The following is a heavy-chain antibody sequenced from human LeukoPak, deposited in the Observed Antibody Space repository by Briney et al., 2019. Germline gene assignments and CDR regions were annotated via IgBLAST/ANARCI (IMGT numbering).Heavy chain of an antibody. Sequence: PSETLSLTCTVSGGSISSYYWSWIRQPPGKGLEWIGYIYYSGSTNYNPSLKSRVTISVDTSTNQFSLKLSSVTAADTAVYYCARGGNSPYNWFDPWGQGTLVTVSS. D-gene: IGHD4-23*01. CDR3: ARGGNSPYNWFDP. CDR1: GGSISSYY. J-gene: IGHJ5*02. CDR2: IYYSGST. V-gene: IGHV4-59*01.